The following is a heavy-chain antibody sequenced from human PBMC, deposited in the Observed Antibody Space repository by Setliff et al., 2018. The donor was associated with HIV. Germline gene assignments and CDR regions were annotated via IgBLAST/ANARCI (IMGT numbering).Heavy chain of an antibody. Sequence: GGSLRLSCAASGFTFSTYAMNWVRQTSGKGLEWVAYVSRDSNNIYYADSVKGRFAISRDNSKDTLFLQMNSLRAGDMAMYYCAKEASGELDYWGQGTLVTVSS. V-gene: IGHV3-48*01. CDR2: VSRDSNNI. D-gene: IGHD1-26*01. CDR1: GFTFSTYA. CDR3: AKEASGELDY. J-gene: IGHJ4*02.